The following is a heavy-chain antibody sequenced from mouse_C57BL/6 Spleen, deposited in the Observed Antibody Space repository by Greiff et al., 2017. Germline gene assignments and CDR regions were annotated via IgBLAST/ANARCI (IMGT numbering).Heavy chain of an antibody. CDR2: INPSASDT. CDR1: GYTFTSYW. J-gene: IGHJ3*01. CDR3: AIPYGNPY. Sequence: QVQLQQPGAVLVKPGASVKVSCKASGYTFTSYWMHWVKQRPGQGLEWIGRINPSASDTNYNQQFKGKATLTVDKSSSTAYMQLSSLTAEDSAVYYCAIPYGNPYGGQGTLVTVSA. V-gene: IGHV1-74*01. D-gene: IGHD2-1*01.